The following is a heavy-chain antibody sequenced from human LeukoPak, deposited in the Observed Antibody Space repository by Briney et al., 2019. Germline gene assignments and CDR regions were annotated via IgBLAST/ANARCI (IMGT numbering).Heavy chain of an antibody. J-gene: IGHJ5*02. V-gene: IGHV4-61*02. D-gene: IGHD6-19*01. CDR1: GGSISSGSYY. CDR2: IYTSGST. CDR3: AKGGSSGWYEGGRNWFDP. Sequence: SETLSLTCTVSGGSISSGSYYWSWIRQPAGKGLEWIGRIYTSGSTNYNPSLKSRVTISVDTSKNQFSLKLSSVTAADTAVYYCAKGGSSGWYEGGRNWFDPWGQGTLVTVSS.